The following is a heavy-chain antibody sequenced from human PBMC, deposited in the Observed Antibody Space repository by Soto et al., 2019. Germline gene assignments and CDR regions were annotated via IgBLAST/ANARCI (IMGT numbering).Heavy chain of an antibody. J-gene: IGHJ5*02. CDR2: ISAYNGNT. CDR1: GYTFSSRG. D-gene: IGHD1-7*01. V-gene: IGHV1-18*01. Sequence: GASVKVSCKASGYTFSSRGISWMRQAPGQGLEWMGWISAYNGNTNYAQKLQGRFTTSRDDSKSIAYLQMNSLKTEDTAVYYCTRGALELRWFDPWGQGTLVTVSS. CDR3: TRGALELRWFDP.